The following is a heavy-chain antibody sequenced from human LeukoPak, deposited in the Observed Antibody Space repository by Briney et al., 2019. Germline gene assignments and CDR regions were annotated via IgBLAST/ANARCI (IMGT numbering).Heavy chain of an antibody. V-gene: IGHV4-61*03. J-gene: IGHJ5*02. CDR2: IYYSGST. CDR3: ARDISYCTSTSCSNWFDP. D-gene: IGHD2-2*01. Sequence: SETLSLTCTVSGGSVSSGSYYWSWIRQPPGKGLEWIGYIYYSGSTNYNPSLKSRVTISLDTSENHFSLKLSSVTAADTAVYYCARDISYCTSTSCSNWFDPWGQGTLVTVSS. CDR1: GGSVSSGSYY.